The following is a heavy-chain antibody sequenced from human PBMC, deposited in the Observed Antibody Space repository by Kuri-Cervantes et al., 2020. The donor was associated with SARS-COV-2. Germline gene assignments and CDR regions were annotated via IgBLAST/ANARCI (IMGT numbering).Heavy chain of an antibody. CDR1: GYTFTGYY. J-gene: IGHJ3*02. CDR3: ARSIDTDFWSGYLIPGPHDAFDI. CDR2: INPNSGGT. D-gene: IGHD3-3*01. V-gene: IGHV1-2*02. Sequence: GESLKISCKASGYTFTGYYMHWVRQAPGQGLEWMGWINPNSGGTNYGQKFQGRVTMTRDTSISTAYMELSRLRSDDTAVYYCARSIDTDFWSGYLIPGPHDAFDIWGQGTMVTVSS.